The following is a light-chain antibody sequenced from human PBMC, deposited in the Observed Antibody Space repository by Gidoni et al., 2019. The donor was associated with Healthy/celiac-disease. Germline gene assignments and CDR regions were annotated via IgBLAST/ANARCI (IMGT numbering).Light chain of an antibody. CDR3: QQYGSSSG. Sequence: EIVLTQSPGTLSLSPGERATLSCRASQSVSSSYLAWYQQKPVQAPRLLIYGASSRATGIPDRFSGSGSGTDFTLTISRLEPEDFAVYYCQQYGSSSGFGQGTKVEIK. CDR1: QSVSSSY. CDR2: GAS. J-gene: IGKJ1*01. V-gene: IGKV3-20*01.